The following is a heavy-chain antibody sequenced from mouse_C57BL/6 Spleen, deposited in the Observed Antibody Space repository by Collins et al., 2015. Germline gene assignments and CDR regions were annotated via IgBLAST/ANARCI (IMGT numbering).Heavy chain of an antibody. CDR3: ARSYYYGSSPWYFDV. J-gene: IGHJ1*03. V-gene: IGHV1-26*01. CDR2: INPNNGGT. D-gene: IGHD1-1*01. CDR1: GYTFTDYY. Sequence: EVQLQQSGPELVKPGASVKISCKASGYTFTDYYMNWVKQSHGKSLEWIGDINPNNGGTSYNQKFKGKATLTVDKSSSTAYMELRSLTSEDSAVYYCARSYYYGSSPWYFDVWGTGTTVTVSS.